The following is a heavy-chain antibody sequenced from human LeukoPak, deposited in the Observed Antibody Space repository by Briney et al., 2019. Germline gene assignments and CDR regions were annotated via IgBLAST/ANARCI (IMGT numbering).Heavy chain of an antibody. V-gene: IGHV3-23*01. CDR2: ISGSGGST. CDR3: AKDLVVGALDY. D-gene: IGHD1-26*01. J-gene: IGHJ4*02. CDR1: GFTFSSYA. Sequence: GGSLRLSCAASGFTFSSYAMTWIRQAPGKGLEWVSSISGSGGSTYYADSVKGRFTISRDNSRNMLFLQMDSLRADDTAVYYCAKDLVVGALDYWGQGTLVTVSS.